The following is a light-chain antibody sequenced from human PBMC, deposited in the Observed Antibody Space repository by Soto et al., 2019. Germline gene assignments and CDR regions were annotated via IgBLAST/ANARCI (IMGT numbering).Light chain of an antibody. CDR1: QSVSNNY. J-gene: IGKJ4*01. CDR3: QQYGSSPLLT. CDR2: GAS. V-gene: IGKV3-20*01. Sequence: EIVLTQSPGTLSLSPGERSTLSCMAIQSVSNNYLAWYQQKPGQAPRLLIYGASSRATGIPDRFSGSGSGTDFTLTISRLEPEDFAVYYCQQYGSSPLLTFGGGTKVDIK.